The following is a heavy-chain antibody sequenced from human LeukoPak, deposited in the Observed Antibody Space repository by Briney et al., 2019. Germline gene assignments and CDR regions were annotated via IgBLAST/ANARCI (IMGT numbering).Heavy chain of an antibody. D-gene: IGHD3-3*01. V-gene: IGHV1-18*01. CDR1: GYTFTSYG. CDR2: ISAYNGNT. Sequence: ASVKVSCTASGYTFTSYGISWVRQAPGQGLEWMGWISAYNGNTNYAQKLQGRVTMTTDTSTSTAYMELRSLRSDDTAVYYCARVRWSGYYPYYFDYWGQGTLVTVSS. CDR3: ARVRWSGYYPYYFDY. J-gene: IGHJ4*02.